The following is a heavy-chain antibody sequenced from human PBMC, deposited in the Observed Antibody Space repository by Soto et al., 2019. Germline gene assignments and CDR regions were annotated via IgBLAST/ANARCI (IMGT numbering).Heavy chain of an antibody. J-gene: IGHJ5*02. D-gene: IGHD6-13*01. CDR3: ARSRYSSRWDWFDP. Sequence: GESLKISWKGSGYSFTSYWITWVRQMPGKGLEWMGRIDPSDSYTNYSPSFQGHVTISADKSISSAYLQWSSLKASDTAMYYCARSRYSSRWDWFDPWGQGTPVTVS. V-gene: IGHV5-10-1*01. CDR2: IDPSDSYT. CDR1: GYSFTSYW.